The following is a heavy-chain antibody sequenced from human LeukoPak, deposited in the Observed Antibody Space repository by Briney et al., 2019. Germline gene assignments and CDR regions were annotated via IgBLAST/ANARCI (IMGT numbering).Heavy chain of an antibody. CDR3: ARLASIAAAADWYFDI. D-gene: IGHD6-13*01. V-gene: IGHV4-59*01. Sequence: SETLSLTCTVSGGSISSYYWSWIRQPPGKGLEWIGYIYYSGSTNYNPSLKSRVTISVDTSKNQFSLKLSSVTAADTAVYYCARLASIAAAADWYFDIWGRGTLVTVSS. J-gene: IGHJ2*01. CDR1: GGSISSYY. CDR2: IYYSGST.